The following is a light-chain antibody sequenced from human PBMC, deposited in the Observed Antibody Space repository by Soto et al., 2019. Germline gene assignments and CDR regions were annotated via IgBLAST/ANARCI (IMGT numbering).Light chain of an antibody. J-gene: IGKJ1*01. CDR1: QSLLQSNGKNY. CDR3: MQALQTPWT. CDR2: LGS. V-gene: IGKV2-28*01. Sequence: DIVMTQSPLSLPVTPGEPASISCRSSQSLLQSNGKNYLDWYLQKPGQSPQLLIYLGSNRASGVPDRFSRSGSGTDFTLKISRVEVEDVGIYYCMQALQTPWTFGQGTKVEIK.